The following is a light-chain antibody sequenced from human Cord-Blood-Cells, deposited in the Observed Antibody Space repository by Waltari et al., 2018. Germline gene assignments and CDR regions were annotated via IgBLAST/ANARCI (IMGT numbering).Light chain of an antibody. CDR3: RQNDRTPVT. Sequence: TQMTQPPSSVSASVGDRVTITCRASHSISSYLNRYQQKPGKAPKLLIYAASSWQSWVPSRFSGSGSGPDFTLTISSLQPEDFATEDCRQNDRTPVTFGQGTKGEIK. CDR1: HSISSY. V-gene: IGKV1-39*01. J-gene: IGKJ1*01. CDR2: AAS.